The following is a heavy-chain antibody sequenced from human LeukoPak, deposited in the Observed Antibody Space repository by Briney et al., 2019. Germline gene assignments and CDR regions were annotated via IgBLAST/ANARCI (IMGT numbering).Heavy chain of an antibody. Sequence: GGSLRLSCAASGFTVSSNYMSWVRQAPGKGLEWVSVIYSGGTTYYADSVKGRFTIPRDTSKNTLYLQMNSLRAEDTAVYYCARDPVGAIGYGMDVWGQGTTVTVSS. V-gene: IGHV3-66*01. J-gene: IGHJ6*02. CDR2: IYSGGTT. D-gene: IGHD1-26*01. CDR3: ARDPVGAIGYGMDV. CDR1: GFTVSSNY.